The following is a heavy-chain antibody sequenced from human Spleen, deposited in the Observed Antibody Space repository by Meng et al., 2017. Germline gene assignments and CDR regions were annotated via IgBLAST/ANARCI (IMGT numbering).Heavy chain of an antibody. CDR2: ISGSGGST. CDR3: FAVTGKGY. D-gene: IGHD6-19*01. Sequence: GESLKISCAGSGFTFNSYAMSWVRQAPGKGLEWVSGISGSGGSTYYADSVKGRFTISRDNAENSLYLQMDSLRAEDTALYYCFAVTGKGYWGQGTLVTVSS. CDR1: GFTFNSYA. V-gene: IGHV3-23*01. J-gene: IGHJ4*02.